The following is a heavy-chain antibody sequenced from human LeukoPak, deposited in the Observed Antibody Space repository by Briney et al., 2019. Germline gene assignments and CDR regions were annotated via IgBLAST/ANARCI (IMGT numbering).Heavy chain of an antibody. CDR2: INPSGGST. D-gene: IGHD2-15*01. V-gene: IGHV1-46*01. CDR1: GYTFTSYY. CDR3: ARDWCSGGSCYSVFSY. J-gene: IGHJ4*02. Sequence: GASVKVSCRASGYTFTSYYMHWVRQAPGQGLEWMGIINPSGGSTSYAQKFQGRVTMTRDTSTSTVYMELSSLRSEDTAVYYCARDWCSGGSCYSVFSYWGQGTLVTVSS.